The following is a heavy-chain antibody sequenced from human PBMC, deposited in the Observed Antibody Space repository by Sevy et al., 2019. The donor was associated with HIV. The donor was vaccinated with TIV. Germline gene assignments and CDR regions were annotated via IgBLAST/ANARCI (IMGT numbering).Heavy chain of an antibody. CDR1: GYNFISYW. D-gene: IGHD4-17*01. CDR3: ARHHASYGVTGYYYYYGLDV. V-gene: IGHV5-51*01. CDR2: IYPDDSDT. J-gene: IGHJ6*02. Sequence: GESLKISCKGSGYNFISYWIGWVRQMPGRGLEWMGIIYPDDSDTRYSPSFQGQVTISVDKSINTAYLQWSSLKASDTAMYYCARHHASYGVTGYYYYYGLDVWGQXTTVTVSS.